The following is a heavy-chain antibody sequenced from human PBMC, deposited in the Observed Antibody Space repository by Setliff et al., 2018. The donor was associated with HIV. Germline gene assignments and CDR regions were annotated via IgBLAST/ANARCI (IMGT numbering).Heavy chain of an antibody. CDR1: GGTFSSYA. V-gene: IGHV1-69*05. CDR2: IIPIFGTA. CDR3: ARVGLGYRGVYYIDV. Sequence: GASVKVSCKASGGTFSSYAISWVRQAPGQGLEWMGGIIPIFGTANYAQKFQGRVTITTDESTSTAYMELRSLTSEDTAVYYCARVGLGYRGVYYIDVWGKGTRSPSP. D-gene: IGHD5-12*01. J-gene: IGHJ6*03.